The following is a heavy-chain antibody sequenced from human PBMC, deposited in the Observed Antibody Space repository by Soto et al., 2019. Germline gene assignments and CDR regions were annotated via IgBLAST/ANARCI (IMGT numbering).Heavy chain of an antibody. J-gene: IGHJ4*02. Sequence: QVQLVQSGAEVKKPGSSVKVSCKASGGTFSSYAISWVRQAPGQGLEWMGGIIPIFGTANYAQKFQGRVTITADESTSTAYMELSSLRSEDTAVYYCARDVARGGAYCGGDCYSYHYWGQGTLVTVSS. V-gene: IGHV1-69*01. D-gene: IGHD2-21*02. CDR1: GGTFSSYA. CDR3: ARDVARGGAYCGGDCYSYHY. CDR2: IIPIFGTA.